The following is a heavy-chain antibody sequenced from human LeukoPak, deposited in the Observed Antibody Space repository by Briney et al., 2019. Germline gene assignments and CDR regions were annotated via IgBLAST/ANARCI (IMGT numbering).Heavy chain of an antibody. CDR1: GFTFSSYW. CDR2: IKQDGSEK. CDR3: ARPIAAAGIGCSY. D-gene: IGHD6-13*01. Sequence: GGSLRLSCAASGFTFSSYWMSCVRQAPGKGLEWVANIKQDGSEKYYVDSVKGRFTTSRDNAKNSLYLQMNSLRAEDTAVYSCARPIAAAGIGCSYWGQGTLVTVSS. J-gene: IGHJ4*02. V-gene: IGHV3-7*01.